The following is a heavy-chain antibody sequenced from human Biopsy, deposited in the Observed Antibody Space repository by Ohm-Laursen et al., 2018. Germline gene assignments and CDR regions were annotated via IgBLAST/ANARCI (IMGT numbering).Heavy chain of an antibody. V-gene: IGHV4-59*08. CDR2: RFHSGSP. D-gene: IGHD3/OR15-3a*01. Sequence: GTLSLTCTVSGGSITAVFSPWIRQTPGERLEWIGYRFHSGSPMYNPSLKSRVTISVDTSKSQFSLTLTSATAADTAVYYCVRLNRRGNIIFFDYWGRGTLVTVSS. CDR3: VRLNRRGNIIFFDY. CDR1: GGSITAVF. J-gene: IGHJ4*02.